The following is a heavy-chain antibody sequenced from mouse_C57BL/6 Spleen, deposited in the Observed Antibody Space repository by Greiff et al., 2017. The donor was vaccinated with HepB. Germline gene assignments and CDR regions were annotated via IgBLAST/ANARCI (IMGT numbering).Heavy chain of an antibody. CDR2: IDPETGGT. Sequence: VQLQHSGAELVRPGASVTLSCKASGYTFTDYEMHWVKQTPVHGLEWIGAIDPETGGTAYNQKFKGKAILTADKSSSTAYMELRSLTSEDSAVYYCTCITTVVAPYFDYWGQGTTLTVSS. CDR1: GYTFTDYE. J-gene: IGHJ2*01. D-gene: IGHD1-1*01. CDR3: TCITTVVAPYFDY. V-gene: IGHV1-15*01.